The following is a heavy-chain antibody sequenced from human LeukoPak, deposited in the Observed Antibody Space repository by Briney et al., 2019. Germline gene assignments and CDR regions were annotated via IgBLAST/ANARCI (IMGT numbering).Heavy chain of an antibody. V-gene: IGHV4-61*02. CDR2: IYTSGST. Sequence: SQTLSLTCTVSGGSISSGSYYWNWIRQPAGKGLEWIGRIYTSGSTDYNPSLKSRVTISVDTSKNQFSVKLSSVTAADTAVYYCARDRCSSTSCAAGGWFDPWGQGTLVTVSS. J-gene: IGHJ5*02. CDR1: GGSISSGSYY. CDR3: ARDRCSSTSCAAGGWFDP. D-gene: IGHD2-2*01.